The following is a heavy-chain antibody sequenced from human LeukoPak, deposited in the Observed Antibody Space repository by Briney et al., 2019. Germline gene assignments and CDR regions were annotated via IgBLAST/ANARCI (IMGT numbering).Heavy chain of an antibody. J-gene: IGHJ4*02. CDR3: ARTHDYGDYYYFDY. CDR1: GGTFSSYA. CDR2: IIPIFGTA. Sequence: SVKVSCKASGGTFSSYAISWVRQAPGQGLEWMGGIIPIFGTAYYAQKFQGRVTITTDESTSTAYMELSSLRSEDTAVYYCARTHDYGDYYYFDYWGQGTLVTVSS. V-gene: IGHV1-69*05. D-gene: IGHD4-17*01.